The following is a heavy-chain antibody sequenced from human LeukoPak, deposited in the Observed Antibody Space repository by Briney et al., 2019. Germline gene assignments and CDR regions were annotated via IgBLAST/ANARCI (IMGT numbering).Heavy chain of an antibody. D-gene: IGHD1-1*01. CDR2: IYYSGST. V-gene: IGHV4-39*01. J-gene: IGHJ6*03. CDR1: GGSISSSSYY. CDR3: ARPQLERRGAYYYYYYMDV. Sequence: SETLSLTCTVSGGSISSSSYYWGWIRQPPGKGLEWIGSIYYSGSTYYNPSLKSRVTISVDTSKNQFSLKLSSVTAADTAVYYCARPQLERRGAYYYYYYMDVWGKGTTVTVSS.